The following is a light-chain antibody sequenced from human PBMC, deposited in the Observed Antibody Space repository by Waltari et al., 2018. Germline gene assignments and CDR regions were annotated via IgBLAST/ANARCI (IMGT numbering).Light chain of an antibody. Sequence: DFQLTQSPSSLSASAGERVTITCRASQVISNFLAWYQQQPGRAPQLLISAATTLQSGVPSRFSASATGTDFTLTISTLQPEDVATYFCQAYHSSTPGLTFGGGTKVEIK. V-gene: IGKV1-27*01. CDR1: QVISNF. CDR3: QAYHSSTPGLT. J-gene: IGKJ4*01. CDR2: AAT.